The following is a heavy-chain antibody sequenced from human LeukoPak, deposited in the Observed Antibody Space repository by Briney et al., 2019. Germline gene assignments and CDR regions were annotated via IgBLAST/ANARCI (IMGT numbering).Heavy chain of an antibody. CDR2: IKPDGSQI. V-gene: IGHV3-7*01. CDR3: ARVVFLWDTNPGMDV. CDR1: GFTFSSYW. D-gene: IGHD1-26*01. J-gene: IGHJ6*04. Sequence: GGSLRLSCAASGFTFSSYWMTWVRQAPGKGLEWVANIKPDGSQIYYVDSVKGRFTISRDNAKNSLYLQMNSLRAEDTAVYYCARVVFLWDTNPGMDVWGKGTTVTVSS.